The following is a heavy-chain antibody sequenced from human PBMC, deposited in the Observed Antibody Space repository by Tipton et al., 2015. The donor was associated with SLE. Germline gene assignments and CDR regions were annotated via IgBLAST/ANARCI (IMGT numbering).Heavy chain of an antibody. CDR2: INWNGGST. CDR1: GFTFDDYG. D-gene: IGHD5-18*01. V-gene: IGHV3-20*04. Sequence: SLRLSCAASGFTFDDYGMSWVRQAPGKGLEWVSGINWNGGSTGYADSVKGRFTISRDNDKNSLYLQMNSLRAEDTALYYCARGRPIRNSYGYRGAFDIWGQGTMVTVSS. CDR3: ARGRPIRNSYGYRGAFDI. J-gene: IGHJ3*02.